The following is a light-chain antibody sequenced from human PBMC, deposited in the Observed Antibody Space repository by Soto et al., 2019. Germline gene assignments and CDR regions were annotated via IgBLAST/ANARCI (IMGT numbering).Light chain of an antibody. CDR1: HXGIGTYDY. CDR2: GVT. CDR3: SSLTSNRIYV. Sequence: QSVLAQPTSVSGSPGQSITISCTGNHXGIGTYDYVSWYQQHPGRAPRLLIHGVTTRPSGISGRFSASKSGLTASLTISGLQPEDEADYYCSSLTSNRIYVFGPGTKVTVL. J-gene: IGLJ1*01. V-gene: IGLV2-14*03.